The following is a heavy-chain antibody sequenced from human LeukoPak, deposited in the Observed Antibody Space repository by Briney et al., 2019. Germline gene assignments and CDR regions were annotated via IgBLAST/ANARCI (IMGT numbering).Heavy chain of an antibody. CDR2: ISAYNGST. Sequence: ASVKVSCKASGYTFTSYGISWVRQAPGQGLEWMGWISAYNGSTNYAQKLQGRVTMTTDTSTSTAYMELRSLRSDDTAVYYCAREDYDFWSNYYYYYMDVWGKGTTVTVSS. J-gene: IGHJ6*03. CDR3: AREDYDFWSNYYYYYMDV. V-gene: IGHV1-18*01. D-gene: IGHD3-3*01. CDR1: GYTFTSYG.